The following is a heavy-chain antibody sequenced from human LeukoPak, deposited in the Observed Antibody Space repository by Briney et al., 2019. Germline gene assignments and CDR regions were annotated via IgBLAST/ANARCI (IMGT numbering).Heavy chain of an antibody. CDR3: AREYSSTYDP. D-gene: IGHD6-13*01. CDR1: GDSVSTYSAA. Sequence: SQTLSLTCAISGDSVSTYSAAWNWIRQSPSRGLGWLGRTYFRSKWYTDYAVSVKSRITINPDTSNNQVSLQLNSVTPEDTAVYYCAREYSSTYDPWGQGTLVTVSS. V-gene: IGHV6-1*01. CDR2: TYFRSKWYT. J-gene: IGHJ5*02.